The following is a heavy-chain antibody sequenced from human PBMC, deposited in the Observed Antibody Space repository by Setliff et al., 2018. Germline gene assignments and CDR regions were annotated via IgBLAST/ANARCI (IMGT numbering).Heavy chain of an antibody. D-gene: IGHD1-7*01. Sequence: PSETLSLTCTVSGGSISSGSYYWSWIRQPAGKGLEWIGRIYTSGSTNYNPPLKSRVTISVDTSKNQFSLKLSSVTAADTAVYYCARSLSTTLDYWGQGTLVTVSS. V-gene: IGHV4-61*02. J-gene: IGHJ4*02. CDR3: ARSLSTTLDY. CDR1: GGSISSGSYY. CDR2: IYTSGST.